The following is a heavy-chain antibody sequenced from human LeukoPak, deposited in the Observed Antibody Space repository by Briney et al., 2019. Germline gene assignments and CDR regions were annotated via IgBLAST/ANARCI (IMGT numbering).Heavy chain of an antibody. CDR2: IYTSGST. J-gene: IGHJ4*02. Sequence: PSETLSLTCTVSGGSISSGSYYWSWIRQPAGKGLEWIGRIYTSGSTNYNPSLKSRVTISVDTSKNQFSLKLSSVTAADTAVYYCASGYYGSGSYGDYWGQGTLVTVSS. CDR1: GGSISSGSYY. V-gene: IGHV4-61*02. D-gene: IGHD3-10*01. CDR3: ASGYYGSGSYGDY.